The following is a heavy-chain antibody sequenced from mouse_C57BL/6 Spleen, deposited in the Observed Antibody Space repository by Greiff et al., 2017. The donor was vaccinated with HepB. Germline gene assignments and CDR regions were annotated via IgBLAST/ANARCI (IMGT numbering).Heavy chain of an antibody. D-gene: IGHD4-1*01. V-gene: IGHV1-26*01. CDR3: ARWGLTGVFDY. J-gene: IGHJ2*01. CDR1: GYTFTDYY. CDR2: INPNNGGT. Sequence: EVQLQQSGPELVKPGASVKISCKASGYTFTDYYMNWVKQSHGKSLEWIGDINPNNGGTSYNQKFKGKATLTVDKSSSTAYMELRSLTSEDSAVYYCARWGLTGVFDYWGQGTTLTVSS.